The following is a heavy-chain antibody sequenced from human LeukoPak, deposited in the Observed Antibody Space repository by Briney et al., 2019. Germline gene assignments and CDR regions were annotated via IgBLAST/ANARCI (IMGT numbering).Heavy chain of an antibody. CDR2: IYYSGST. Sequence: SETLSLTCTVSGGSISSYYWSWIRQPPGKGLEWIGYIYYSGSTNYNPSLKSRVTISVDTSKNQFSLKLSSVTAADTAVYYCARGPLSNSYYFDYWGQGTLVTVSS. D-gene: IGHD2/OR15-2a*01. CDR1: GGSISSYY. J-gene: IGHJ4*02. CDR3: ARGPLSNSYYFDY. V-gene: IGHV4-59*01.